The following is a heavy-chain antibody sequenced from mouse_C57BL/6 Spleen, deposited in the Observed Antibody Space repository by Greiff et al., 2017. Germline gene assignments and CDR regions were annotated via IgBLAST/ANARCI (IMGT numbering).Heavy chain of an antibody. CDR1: GFTFSSYA. CDR3: ARAGDFAY. V-gene: IGHV5-4*01. D-gene: IGHD2-13*01. Sequence: EVQLKESGGGLVKPGGSLKLSCAASGFTFSSYAMSWVRQTPEKRLEWVATISDGGSYTYYPDNVKGRFTISRDNAKNNLYLQMSHLKSEDTAMYYCARAGDFAYWGQGTLVTVSA. CDR2: ISDGGSYT. J-gene: IGHJ3*01.